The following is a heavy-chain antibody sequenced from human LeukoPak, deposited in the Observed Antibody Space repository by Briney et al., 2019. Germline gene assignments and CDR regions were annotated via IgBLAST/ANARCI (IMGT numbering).Heavy chain of an antibody. CDR2: VSNSGDTT. D-gene: IGHD3-16*01. V-gene: IGHV3-23*01. CDR3: ANIGSSTFGSTGF. Sequence: PGGSLRLSCVASGFTFSTYGMIWVRQAPGKGPEWVSLVSNSGDTTNYADSVKGRFTISRDNSKNTLYLQMDSLRAKDTAAYYCANIGSSTFGSTGFWGQGTLVTVSS. J-gene: IGHJ4*02. CDR1: GFTFSTYG.